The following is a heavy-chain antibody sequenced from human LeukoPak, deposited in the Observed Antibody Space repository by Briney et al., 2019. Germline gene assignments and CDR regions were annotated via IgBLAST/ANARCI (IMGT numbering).Heavy chain of an antibody. CDR3: TTEFPMATIPKFDY. D-gene: IGHD5-24*01. Sequence: PGGSLRLSCVVSGISLTNYAMTWVRQAPGKGLEWVGRIKSKTDGGTTDYAAPVKGRFTISRDDSKNTLYLQMNSLKTEDTAVYYCTTEFPMATIPKFDYWGQGTLVTVTS. CDR2: IKSKTDGGTT. J-gene: IGHJ4*02. V-gene: IGHV3-15*01. CDR1: GISLTNYA.